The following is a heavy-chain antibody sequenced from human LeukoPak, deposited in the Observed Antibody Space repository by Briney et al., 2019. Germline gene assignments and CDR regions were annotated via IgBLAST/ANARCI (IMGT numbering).Heavy chain of an antibody. Sequence: SETLSLTCTVSGGSISSYYWSWIRQPPGKGLEWIGYIYYSGSTNYNPSLKSRVTISVDTSKNQFSLKLSSVTAADTAVYYCARLHMGATADYWGQGTLVTVSS. CDR1: GGSISSYY. J-gene: IGHJ4*02. D-gene: IGHD1-26*01. V-gene: IGHV4-59*08. CDR3: ARLHMGATADY. CDR2: IYYSGST.